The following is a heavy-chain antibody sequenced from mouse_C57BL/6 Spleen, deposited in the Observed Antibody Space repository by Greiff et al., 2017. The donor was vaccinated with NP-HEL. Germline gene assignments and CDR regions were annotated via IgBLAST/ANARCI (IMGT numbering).Heavy chain of an antibody. Sequence: VQLQQSGAELAKPGASVKLSCKASGYTFTSYWMHWVKQRPGQGLEWIGYINPSSGYTKYNQKFKDKATLTADKSSSTAYMQLSSLTYEDSAVYYCASITTVVATTSTSNFDYWGQGTTLTVSS. D-gene: IGHD1-1*01. V-gene: IGHV1-7*01. CDR3: ASITTVVATTSTSNFDY. CDR2: INPSSGYT. J-gene: IGHJ2*01. CDR1: GYTFTSYW.